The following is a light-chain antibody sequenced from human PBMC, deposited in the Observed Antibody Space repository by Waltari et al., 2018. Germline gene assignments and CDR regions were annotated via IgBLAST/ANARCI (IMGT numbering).Light chain of an antibody. CDR1: QSVSSY. V-gene: IGKV3-11*01. CDR3: QQRSNWPPRYT. Sequence: TLSLSPGERATLSCRASQSVSSYLAWYQQKPGQAPRLLIYDASNRATGIPARFSGSGSGTDFTLPISSLEPEDFAVYYCQQRSNWPPRYTFGQGTKLEIK. CDR2: DAS. J-gene: IGKJ2*01.